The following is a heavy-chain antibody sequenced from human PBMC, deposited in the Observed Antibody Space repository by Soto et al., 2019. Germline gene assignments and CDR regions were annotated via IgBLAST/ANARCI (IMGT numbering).Heavy chain of an antibody. CDR2: IKSKTDGGTT. CDR3: TTEDWGYYDSSGYVNYYFDY. CDR1: GFTFSNAW. J-gene: IGHJ4*02. V-gene: IGHV3-15*01. D-gene: IGHD3-22*01. Sequence: PGGSLRLSCAASGFTFSNAWMSWVRQAPGKGLEWVGRIKSKTDGGTTDYAAPVKGRFTISRDDSKNTLYLQMNSLKTEDTAVYYCTTEDWGYYDSSGYVNYYFDYWGQGTLVTVSS.